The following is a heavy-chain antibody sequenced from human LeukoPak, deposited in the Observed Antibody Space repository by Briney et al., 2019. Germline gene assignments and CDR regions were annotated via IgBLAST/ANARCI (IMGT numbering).Heavy chain of an antibody. CDR3: ARDLSLVVAGTGDY. CDR2: ISAYNCNT. J-gene: IGHJ4*02. D-gene: IGHD6-19*01. V-gene: IGHV1-18*01. CDR1: GGTFSSYA. Sequence: ASVKVSCKASGGTFSSYAISWVRQAPGQGLEWMGWISAYNCNTNYAQKLQGRVTMTTDTSTSTAYMELRSLRSDDTAVYYCARDLSLVVAGTGDYWGQGTLVTVSS.